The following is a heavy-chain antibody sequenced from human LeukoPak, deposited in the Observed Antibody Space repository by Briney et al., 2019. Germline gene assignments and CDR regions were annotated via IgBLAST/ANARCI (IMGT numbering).Heavy chain of an antibody. CDR1: GFTFSSYA. D-gene: IGHD5-18*01. CDR2: IIGGVGSA. J-gene: IGHJ4*02. CDR3: AKESGYSYGYDY. V-gene: IGHV3-23*01. Sequence: GGSLRLSCAASGFTFSSYAMSCVRQAQGKGLEWVSAIIGGVGSAYYADSVKGRFTISRDNSKNTPYMQINSLRATHTCVNFCAKESGYSYGYDYWGQGTLVTVSS.